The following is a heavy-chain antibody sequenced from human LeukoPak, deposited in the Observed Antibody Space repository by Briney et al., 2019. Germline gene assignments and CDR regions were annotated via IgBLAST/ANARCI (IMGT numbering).Heavy chain of an antibody. Sequence: SETLSLTCAVCGGPFSGYSWSWVRQSPGKGLEWIGELNHSGSTNYNPSLKSRVAISRDMSKNQVSLKLRSVTAADTAVYYCARGRANYHCFARDVWGQGTTVSVSS. J-gene: IGHJ6*02. V-gene: IGHV4-34*01. CDR3: ARGRANYHCFARDV. CDR2: LNHSGST. D-gene: IGHD1-7*01. CDR1: GGPFSGYS.